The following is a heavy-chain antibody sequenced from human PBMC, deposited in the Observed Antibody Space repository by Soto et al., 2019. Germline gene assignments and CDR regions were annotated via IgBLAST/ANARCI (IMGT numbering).Heavy chain of an antibody. CDR2: ISSSSSYI. CDR3: ARGPSGSYYYGMDV. V-gene: IGHV3-21*01. Sequence: GGSLRLSCAASGFTFSSYSMNWVRQAPGKGLEWVSSISSSSSYIYYADSVKGRFTISRGNAKNSLYLQMNSLRAEDTAVYYCARGPSGSYYYGMDVWGQGTTGTVSS. CDR1: GFTFSSYS. D-gene: IGHD2-15*01. J-gene: IGHJ6*02.